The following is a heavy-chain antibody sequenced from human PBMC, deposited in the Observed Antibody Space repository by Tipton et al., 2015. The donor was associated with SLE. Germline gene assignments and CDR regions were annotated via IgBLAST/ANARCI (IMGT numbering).Heavy chain of an antibody. D-gene: IGHD2-21*01. CDR2: INHSGST. CDR1: GGSFSGYY. Sequence: KPSETLSLTCAVYGGSFSGYYWSWIRQPPGKGLEWIGEINHSGSTNYNPSLKSRVTISVDTSKNQFSLKLSSVTAADTAVYYCARASILWSVGYFDLWGRGTLVTVSS. V-gene: IGHV4-34*01. CDR3: ARASILWSVGYFDL. J-gene: IGHJ2*01.